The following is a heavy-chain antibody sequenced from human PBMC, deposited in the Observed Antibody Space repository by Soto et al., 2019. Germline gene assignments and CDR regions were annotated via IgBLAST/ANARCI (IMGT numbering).Heavy chain of an antibody. J-gene: IGHJ4*02. CDR3: AHRPAVTSFDY. D-gene: IGHD2-21*02. Sequence: QITLKESGPTLVKPTQTLTLTCTFSGFSLTTSGVAVGWIRQPPGKALQWLALIYWDDDKRYSPSLNNRRTCTRXTSKNQEVLTMTNMDPVDTATYSCAHRPAVTSFDYWGQGIMVTVSS. CDR1: GFSLTTSGVA. CDR2: IYWDDDK. V-gene: IGHV2-5*02.